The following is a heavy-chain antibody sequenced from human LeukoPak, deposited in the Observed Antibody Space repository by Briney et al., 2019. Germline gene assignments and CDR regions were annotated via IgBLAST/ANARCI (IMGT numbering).Heavy chain of an antibody. CDR3: VKEVVDCSSTSCYVDY. D-gene: IGHD2-2*01. Sequence: GGSLRLSCVASGFTFRSYAMSWVRQAPGKGLEWVSIISGSGVSTYYVDSVKGRFTISRGNSKNTLYLQMNSLRAEDTAIYYCVKEVVDCSSTSCYVDYWGQGILVTVSS. CDR1: GFTFRSYA. V-gene: IGHV3-23*01. J-gene: IGHJ4*02. CDR2: ISGSGVST.